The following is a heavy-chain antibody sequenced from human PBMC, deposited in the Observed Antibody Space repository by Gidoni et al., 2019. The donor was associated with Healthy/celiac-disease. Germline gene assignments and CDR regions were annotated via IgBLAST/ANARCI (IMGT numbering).Heavy chain of an antibody. V-gene: IGHV3-9*01. J-gene: IGHJ4*02. CDR1: GFTFDAYA. D-gene: IGHD6-19*01. CDR2: ISWNSGSI. Sequence: EVQLVESGGGLVQPGRSLRLSCAASGFTFDAYAMHWVRQAPGKGREWVSGISWNSGSIGYADSVKGRFTISRDNAKNSLYLQMNSLRAEDTALYYCAKDKTVAGNTGPIDYWGQGTLVTVSS. CDR3: AKDKTVAGNTGPIDY.